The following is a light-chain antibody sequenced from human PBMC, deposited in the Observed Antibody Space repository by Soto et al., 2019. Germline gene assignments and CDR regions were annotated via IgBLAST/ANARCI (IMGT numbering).Light chain of an antibody. Sequence: DIQMTQSPSTLSGSVGDRVTITCRASQTISSWLAWYQQKPGKAPKLLIYKASTLKSGVPSRFSGSGSGTEFTLTISSLQPDDFPTYYCQQSYSTPWTFGQGTKVDIK. CDR3: QQSYSTPWT. CDR1: QTISSW. J-gene: IGKJ1*01. V-gene: IGKV1-5*03. CDR2: KAS.